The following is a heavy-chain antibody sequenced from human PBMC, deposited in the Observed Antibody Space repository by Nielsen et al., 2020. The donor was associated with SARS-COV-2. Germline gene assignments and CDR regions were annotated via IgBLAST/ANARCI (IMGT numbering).Heavy chain of an antibody. CDR1: GGSFSGYY. J-gene: IGHJ5*02. D-gene: IGHD5-12*01. V-gene: IGHV4-34*01. Sequence: SETLSLTCAVYGGSFSGYYWSWIRQPPGKGLEWIGEINHSGSANYNPSLKSRVTISVDTSKNQFSLKLSSVTATDTAIYYCARHLSGYDPADHWGQGTLVTVSS. CDR3: ARHLSGYDPADH. CDR2: INHSGSA.